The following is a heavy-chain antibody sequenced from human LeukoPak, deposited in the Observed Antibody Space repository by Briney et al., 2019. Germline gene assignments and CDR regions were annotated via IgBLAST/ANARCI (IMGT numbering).Heavy chain of an antibody. CDR3: AREDYGDYFDY. CDR1: GFTFSSYW. Sequence: GGSLRPSCAASGFTFSSYWMHWVRQAPGKGLVWVSRINSDGSSTSYADSVKGRFTISRDNAKNTPYLQMNSLRAEDTAVYYCAREDYGDYFDYWGQGTLVTVSS. D-gene: IGHD4-17*01. CDR2: INSDGSST. J-gene: IGHJ4*02. V-gene: IGHV3-74*01.